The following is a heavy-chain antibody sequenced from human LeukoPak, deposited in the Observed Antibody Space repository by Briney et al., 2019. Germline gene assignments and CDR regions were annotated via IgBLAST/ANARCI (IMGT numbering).Heavy chain of an antibody. D-gene: IGHD5-18*01. CDR3: ARGSTANFDY. Sequence: SETLSLTCTVSGGSISSGDYYWSWIRQPPGKGLEWIGYIYYSGSTYYNPSLKSRVTISVDTSKNQFSLKLSSVTAADSAVYYCARGSTANFDYWGQGTLVTVSS. CDR1: GGSISSGDYY. CDR2: IYYSGST. V-gene: IGHV4-30-4*08. J-gene: IGHJ4*02.